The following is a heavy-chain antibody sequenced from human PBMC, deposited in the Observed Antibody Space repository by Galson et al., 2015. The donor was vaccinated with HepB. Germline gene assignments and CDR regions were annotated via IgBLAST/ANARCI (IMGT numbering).Heavy chain of an antibody. Sequence: SVKVSCKASGGTFSSYAISWVRQAPGQGLEWMGGIIPIFGTANYAQKFQGRVTITADESTSTAYMELSSLRSEDTAVYYCARGPDILGWFDPWGQGTLVTVSS. D-gene: IGHD5-12*01. CDR1: GGTFSSYA. CDR2: IIPIFGTA. V-gene: IGHV1-69*13. CDR3: ARGPDILGWFDP. J-gene: IGHJ5*02.